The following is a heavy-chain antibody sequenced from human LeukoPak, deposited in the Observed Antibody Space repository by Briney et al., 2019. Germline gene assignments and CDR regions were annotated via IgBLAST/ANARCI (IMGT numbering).Heavy chain of an antibody. J-gene: IGHJ5*01. V-gene: IGHV3-30*02. Sequence: GGSLRLSCVASGFTFSNYGMHWVRQAPGKGLEWVAFIRYDGSDKYYADSVKGRFTISRDKSKSTLYLYMNSLRAEDTAVYYCAKDYSSNWFDSWGQGILLTVSS. CDR3: AKDYSSNWFDS. CDR1: GFTFSNYG. D-gene: IGHD5-18*01. CDR2: IRYDGSDK.